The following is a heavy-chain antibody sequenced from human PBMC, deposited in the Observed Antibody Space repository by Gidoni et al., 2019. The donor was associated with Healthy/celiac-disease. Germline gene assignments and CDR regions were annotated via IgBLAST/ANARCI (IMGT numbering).Heavy chain of an antibody. J-gene: IGHJ4*02. V-gene: IGHV3-30-3*01. D-gene: IGHD3-10*01. CDR3: ARDRSEGSSFDY. CDR2: ISYDGSNK. CDR1: GFPFSSYS. Sequence: QVQLVDSGGGVVTPGRSLSLSCAASGFPFSSYSMHWVRQAPGKGLEWVAVISYDGSNKYYADSVKGRFTISRDNSKNTLYLQMNSLRAEDTAVYYCARDRSEGSSFDYWGQGTLVTVSS.